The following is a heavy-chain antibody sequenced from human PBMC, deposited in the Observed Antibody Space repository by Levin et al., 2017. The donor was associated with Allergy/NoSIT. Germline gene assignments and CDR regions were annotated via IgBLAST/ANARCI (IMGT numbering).Heavy chain of an antibody. Sequence: GGSLRLSCAASGFTSSDAWMSWVRQAPGKRLEWVGCIRGKSSGGTTDYAAPVRGRFIISRDDSKITLYLQMNSLKTDDTAVYYCNTEACRGEEYPDHWGQGTRVTGSS. J-gene: IGHJ4*02. V-gene: IGHV3-15*01. CDR3: NTEACRGEEYPDH. CDR1: GFTSSDAW. D-gene: IGHD3-10*01. CDR2: IRGKSSGGTT.